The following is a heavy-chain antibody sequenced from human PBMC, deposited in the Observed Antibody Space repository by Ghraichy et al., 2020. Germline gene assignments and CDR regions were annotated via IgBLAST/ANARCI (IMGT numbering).Heavy chain of an antibody. J-gene: IGHJ6*02. CDR2: ISGSAGSR. CDR3: AKAPDCSSTRCYDLFYYYALDV. D-gene: IGHD2-2*01. CDR1: GFTFSSFA. V-gene: IGHV3-23*01. Sequence: GESLNISCVASGFTFSSFAMTWVRQAPGKGLEWVSSISGSAGSRDYARSVRGRFTVSRDNSKNALYLEMTSLRVEDTAAYYCAKAPDCSSTRCYDLFYYYALDVWGQGTTVTVSS.